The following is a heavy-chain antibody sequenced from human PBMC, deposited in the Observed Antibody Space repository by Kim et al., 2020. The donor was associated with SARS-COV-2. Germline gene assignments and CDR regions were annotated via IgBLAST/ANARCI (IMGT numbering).Heavy chain of an antibody. J-gene: IGHJ1*01. CDR1: GYSISSGYY. D-gene: IGHD3-22*01. V-gene: IGHV4-38-2*01. CDR3: TSKYYYDTSGFYYADW. Sequence: SETLSLTCAVSGYSISSGYYWGWIRKPPGKGLEWIGSIHHSGSTYYNPSLKSRVGISIDTSKNQFSLRLNSVTAADTAVYYCTSKYYYDTSGFYYADWWGQGTLVTVSS. CDR2: IHHSGST.